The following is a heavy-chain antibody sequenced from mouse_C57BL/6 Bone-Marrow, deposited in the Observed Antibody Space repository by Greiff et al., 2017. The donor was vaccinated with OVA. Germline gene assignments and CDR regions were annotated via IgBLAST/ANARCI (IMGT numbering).Heavy chain of an antibody. Sequence: EVQLQQSGPGLVKPSQSLSLTCSVTGYSITSGYYWNWIRQFPGNKLEWMGYISYDGSNNYNPSLKNRISITRDTSKNQFLLKLNSVTTEDTATYYCASGLLRSSYWYFDGWGTGTTVTVSS. J-gene: IGHJ1*03. CDR3: ASGLLRSSYWYFDG. V-gene: IGHV3-6*01. CDR2: ISYDGSN. CDR1: GYSITSGYY. D-gene: IGHD1-1*01.